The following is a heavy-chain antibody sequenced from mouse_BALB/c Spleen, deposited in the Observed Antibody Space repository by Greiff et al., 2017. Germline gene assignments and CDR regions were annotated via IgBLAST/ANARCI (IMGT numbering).Heavy chain of an antibody. J-gene: IGHJ4*01. V-gene: IGHV5-6*01. CDR1: GFTFSSYG. CDR3: ARLTTVVPYAMDY. Sequence: EVHLVESGGDLVKPGGSLKLSCAASGFTFSSYGMSWVRQTPDKRLEWVATISSGGSYTYYPDSVKGRFTISRDNAKNTLYLQMSSLKSEDTAMYYCARLTTVVPYAMDYWGQGTSVTVSS. CDR2: ISSGGSYT. D-gene: IGHD1-1*01.